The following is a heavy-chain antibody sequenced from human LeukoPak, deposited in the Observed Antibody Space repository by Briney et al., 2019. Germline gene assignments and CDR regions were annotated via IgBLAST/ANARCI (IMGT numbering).Heavy chain of an antibody. D-gene: IGHD2-2*01. Sequence: SETLSLTCTASGGSISSGGYYWSWIRQHPGKGLEWIGYIYYSGSTYYNPSLKSRVTISVDTSKNQFSLKLSSVTAADTAVYYCARVVVVVPAAIYYYYYYMDVWGKGTTVTVSS. CDR2: IYYSGST. J-gene: IGHJ6*03. CDR1: GGSISSGGYY. V-gene: IGHV4-31*03. CDR3: ARVVVVVPAAIYYYYYYMDV.